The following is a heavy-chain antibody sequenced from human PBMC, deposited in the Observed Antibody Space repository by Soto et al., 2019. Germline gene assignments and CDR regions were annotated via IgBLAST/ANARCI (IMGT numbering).Heavy chain of an antibody. J-gene: IGHJ4*02. CDR3: AIGDIVVVPAAIGSSSPFLL. D-gene: IGHD2-2*02. CDR1: GFTFSSYA. CDR2: ISGSGGST. V-gene: IGHV3-23*01. Sequence: PGGSLRLSCAASGFTFSSYAMSWVRQAPGKGLEWVSAISGSGGSTYYADSVKGRFTISRDNSKNTLYLQMNSLRAEDTAVYYCAIGDIVVVPAAIGSSSPFLLWGQGTLVTVSS.